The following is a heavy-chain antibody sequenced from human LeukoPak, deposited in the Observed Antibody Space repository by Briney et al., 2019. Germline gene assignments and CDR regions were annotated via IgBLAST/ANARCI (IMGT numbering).Heavy chain of an antibody. CDR1: GGSISSGGYY. CDR3: ARARRGTVTFDY. V-gene: IGHV4-31*03. D-gene: IGHD4-11*01. J-gene: IGHJ4*02. CDR2: IYYSGST. Sequence: SETLSLTCTVSGGSISSGGYYWSWIRQHPGKGLEWIGYIYYSGSTYYNPSLKSRVTISVDTSKNQFSLKLSSVTAADTAVYYCARARRGTVTFDYWGQGTLVTVS.